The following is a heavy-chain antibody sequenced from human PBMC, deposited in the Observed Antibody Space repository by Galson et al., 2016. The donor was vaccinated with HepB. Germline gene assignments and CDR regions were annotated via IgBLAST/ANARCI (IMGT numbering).Heavy chain of an antibody. CDR3: TRGWQAARLQGQNVLHY. J-gene: IGHJ4*02. Sequence: SLRLSCAASGFAFTIYSMNWVRQAHGKGLEWVSSISSGSNYIYYAASVKGRFTISRDNARKSLSLQMSSLRADDTATYYCTRGWQAARLQGQNVLHYWGPGTVVTVSS. D-gene: IGHD6-25*01. CDR1: GFAFTIYS. CDR2: ISSGSNYI. V-gene: IGHV3-21*01.